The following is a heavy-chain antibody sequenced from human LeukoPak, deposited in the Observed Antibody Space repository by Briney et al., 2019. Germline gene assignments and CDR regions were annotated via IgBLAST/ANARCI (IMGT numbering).Heavy chain of an antibody. J-gene: IGHJ5*02. CDR2: IYYSGST. D-gene: IGHD3-10*01. Sequence: GSLRLSCAASGFTFSSYSMNWVRQPPGKGLEWIGSIYYSGSTYYNPSLKSRVTISIDTSKNHFSLKLNSVTAADTAVYYCARTGGMVRGENWFDPWGQGTLVTVSS. CDR1: GFTFSSYS. V-gene: IGHV4-39*07. CDR3: ARTGGMVRGENWFDP.